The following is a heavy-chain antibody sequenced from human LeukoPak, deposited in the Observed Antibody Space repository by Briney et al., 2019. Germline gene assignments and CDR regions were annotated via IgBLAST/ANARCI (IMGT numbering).Heavy chain of an antibody. Sequence: ASVKVSCKASGYTFTSYGISRVRQAPGQGLEWMGWISAYNGNTNYAQKLQGRVTMTTDTSTSTAYMELRSLRSDDTAVYYCARTSVAYHTNDYWGQGTLVTVSS. CDR1: GYTFTSYG. CDR3: ARTSVAYHTNDY. V-gene: IGHV1-18*01. CDR2: ISAYNGNT. J-gene: IGHJ4*02. D-gene: IGHD4-11*01.